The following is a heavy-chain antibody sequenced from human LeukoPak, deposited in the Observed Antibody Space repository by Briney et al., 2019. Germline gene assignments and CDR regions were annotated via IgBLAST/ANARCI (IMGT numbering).Heavy chain of an antibody. J-gene: IGHJ4*02. CDR3: ARADYDFWSGYYDY. Sequence: SETLSLTCAVYGGSFSGYYWSWIRQPPGKGLEWIGEINHSGSTNYNPSLKSRVTISVDTSKNQLSLKLSSVTAADTAVYYCARADYDFWSGYYDYWGQGTLVTVSS. CDR1: GGSFSGYY. V-gene: IGHV4-34*01. D-gene: IGHD3-3*01. CDR2: INHSGST.